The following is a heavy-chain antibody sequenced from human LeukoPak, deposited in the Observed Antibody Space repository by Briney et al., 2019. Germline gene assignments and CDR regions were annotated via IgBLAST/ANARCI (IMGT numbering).Heavy chain of an antibody. CDR3: ARQLYRRDGYNFGDY. CDR1: GGTFSSYA. D-gene: IGHD5-24*01. CDR2: IIPIFGTA. V-gene: IGHV1-69*05. Sequence: ASVKVSCKASGGTFSSYAISWVRQAPGQGLECMGGIIPIFGTANYAQKFQGRVTMTRDTSTSTVYMELSSLRSEDTAVYYCARQLYRRDGYNFGDYWGQGTLVTVSS. J-gene: IGHJ4*02.